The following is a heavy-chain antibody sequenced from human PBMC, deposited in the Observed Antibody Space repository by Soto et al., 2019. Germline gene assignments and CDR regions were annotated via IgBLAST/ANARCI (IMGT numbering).Heavy chain of an antibody. J-gene: IGHJ4*02. CDR3: TTEGATAFDF. V-gene: IGHV3-15*07. CDR2: IKSKTDGGTT. D-gene: IGHD1-26*01. Sequence: EVQLVESGGGLVQPGGSLRLSCAASGFTFSSYWMHWVRQAPGKGLVWVSRIKSKTDGGTTDYAAPVKGRFTISRDDSKTTLYLQMNSLKTEDTAVYYCTTEGATAFDFWGQGTLVTVSS. CDR1: GFTFSSYW.